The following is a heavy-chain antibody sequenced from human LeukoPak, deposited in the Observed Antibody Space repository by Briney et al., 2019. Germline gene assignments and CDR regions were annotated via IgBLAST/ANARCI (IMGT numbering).Heavy chain of an antibody. CDR2: IWYDGSNK. CDR3: ARETYYYDSSDY. CDR1: GFTFSSYG. D-gene: IGHD3-22*01. V-gene: IGHV3-33*01. J-gene: IGHJ4*02. Sequence: PGGSLRLSCAASGFTFSSYGMHWVRQAPGKGLEWVAVIWYDGSNKYYADSVKGRFTISRDNSKNTLYLQMNSLRAEDTAVYYCARETYYYDSSDYWGQGTLVTVSS.